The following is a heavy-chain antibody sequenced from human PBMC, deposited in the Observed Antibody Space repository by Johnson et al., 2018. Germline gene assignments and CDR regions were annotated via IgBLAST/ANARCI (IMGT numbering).Heavy chain of an antibody. CDR2: TRNKANSYTT. J-gene: IGHJ6*03. V-gene: IGHV3-72*01. Sequence: VQLVQSGGGVVQPGRSXRLSCAASGFTFSDHYMDWVRQAPGKGLEWVGRTRNKANSYTTEYAASVKGRFTISRDDSKNSLYLQMKSLKTEDTGVYYCARAGGDYALFYYYYYYMDVWGKGTTVTVSS. CDR1: GFTFSDHY. CDR3: ARAGGDYALFYYYYYYMDV. D-gene: IGHD4-17*01.